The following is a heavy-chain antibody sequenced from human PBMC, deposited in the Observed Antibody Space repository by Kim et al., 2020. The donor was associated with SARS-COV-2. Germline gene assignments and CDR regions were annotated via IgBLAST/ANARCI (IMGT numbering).Heavy chain of an antibody. Sequence: GGSLRLSCAASGIDFSYYYMRWIRQAPGKGLEWISYISSSGSYTKYADSLKGRFTISRDNAENSLYLEMNSLRPEDTAVYYCVTDAVGAGSSYYFDSWG. D-gene: IGHD2-15*01. J-gene: IGHJ4*01. V-gene: IGHV3-11*05. CDR2: ISSSGSYT. CDR3: VTDAVGAGSSYYFDS. CDR1: GIDFSYYY.